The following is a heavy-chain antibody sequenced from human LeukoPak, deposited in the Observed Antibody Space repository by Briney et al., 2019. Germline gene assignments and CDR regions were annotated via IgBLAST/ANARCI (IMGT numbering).Heavy chain of an antibody. CDR2: IYYSGST. J-gene: IGHJ4*02. CDR1: GGSISSGTYY. Sequence: SETLSLTCIVSGGSISSGTYYWGWIRQPPGKGLEWIGSIYYSGSTYYNPSLKSRVTISVDTSKNQFSLKLSSVTAADTAVYYCARHDLHSSSWYYFDYWGQGTLVTVSS. V-gene: IGHV4-39*01. D-gene: IGHD6-13*01. CDR3: ARHDLHSSSWYYFDY.